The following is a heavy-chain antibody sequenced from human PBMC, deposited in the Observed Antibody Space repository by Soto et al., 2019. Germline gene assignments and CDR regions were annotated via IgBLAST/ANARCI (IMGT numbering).Heavy chain of an antibody. V-gene: IGHV3-48*01. CDR1: GFTFSSYS. Sequence: GGSLRLSCAASGFTFSSYSMNWVRQAPGKGLEWVSYISSSSSTIYYADSVKGRFTISRDNAKNSLYLQMNSLRAEDTAVYYCARFTMVRGGDVWGKGTTVTVSS. J-gene: IGHJ6*04. CDR3: ARFTMVRGGDV. D-gene: IGHD3-10*01. CDR2: ISSSSSTI.